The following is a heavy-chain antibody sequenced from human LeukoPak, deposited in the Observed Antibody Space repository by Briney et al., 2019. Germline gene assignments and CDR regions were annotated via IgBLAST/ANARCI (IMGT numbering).Heavy chain of an antibody. D-gene: IGHD5-18*01. J-gene: IGHJ4*02. CDR3: ARRGHGYGSPFDY. V-gene: IGHV3-66*04. CDR1: GFTVSSNY. CDR2: IYPNGNT. Sequence: GGSLRLSCAASGFTVSSNYMNWVRQAPGKGLEWVSMIYPNGNTFYTDSVKGRFTISRDDSKNTLDLQMSSLRAEDTAVYYCARRGHGYGSPFDYWGQGTLVTVSS.